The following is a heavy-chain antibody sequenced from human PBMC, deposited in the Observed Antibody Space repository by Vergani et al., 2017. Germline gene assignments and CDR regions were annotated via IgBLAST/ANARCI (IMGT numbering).Heavy chain of an antibody. Sequence: QVQLQESGPGLVKPSQTLSLTCTVSGRSISSGSYYWSWIRQPAGKGLEWIGRIYTSGSTNYNPSLKSRVTISVDTSKNQFSLKLSSVTAADTAVYYCATERYSSGWYGGLVDYWGQGTLVTVSS. V-gene: IGHV4-61*02. CDR3: ATERYSSGWYGGLVDY. J-gene: IGHJ4*02. CDR1: GRSISSGSYY. D-gene: IGHD6-19*01. CDR2: IYTSGST.